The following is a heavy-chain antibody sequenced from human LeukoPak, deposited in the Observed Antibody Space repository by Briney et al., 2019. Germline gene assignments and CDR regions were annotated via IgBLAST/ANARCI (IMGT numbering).Heavy chain of an antibody. CDR1: GFTVSSNY. V-gene: IGHV3-66*01. CDR2: IYSGGST. Sequence: GGSLRLSCAASGFTVSSNYMSWVRKAPGKGLEWVSVIYSGGSTYYADSVNGRFTISRDNSKNKLYLQMHSLRAEDTAVYYCARALKIKAAYDAFDIWGQGTMVTVSS. CDR3: ARALKIKAAYDAFDI. D-gene: IGHD6-25*01. J-gene: IGHJ3*02.